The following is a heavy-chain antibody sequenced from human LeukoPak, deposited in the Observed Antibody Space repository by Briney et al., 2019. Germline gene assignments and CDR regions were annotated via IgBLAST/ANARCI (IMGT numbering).Heavy chain of an antibody. Sequence: GSLRLPCAASGFTFSSSAMSWVRQVPGKGLEWIGEINHSGNTNYNPSLKSRVAISVDTSKNQFSLKLSSVIAADTAMYYCARSKDGSGFAAYWGQGTQVTVSS. CDR1: GFTFSSSA. V-gene: IGHV4-34*01. CDR2: INHSGNT. CDR3: ARSKDGSGFAAY. J-gene: IGHJ4*02. D-gene: IGHD3-22*01.